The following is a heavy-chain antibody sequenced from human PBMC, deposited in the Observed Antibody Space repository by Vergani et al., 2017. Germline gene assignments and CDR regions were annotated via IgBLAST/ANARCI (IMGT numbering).Heavy chain of an antibody. CDR1: GFSFGNYA. J-gene: IGHJ4*02. CDR2: ISYDGTEK. D-gene: IGHD2-15*01. CDR3: ARGGKGIIMVVPSTHL. V-gene: IGHV3-30-3*01. Sequence: QVKLEESVGGVVQPGRSLRLSCAASGFSFGNYAMHCVRQAPGKGLEWGGVISYDGTEKKYADSVNGRFTISRDNSKKMMSLQMNSLRVEDTAVYYCARGGKGIIMVVPSTHLWGQGTQVSVS.